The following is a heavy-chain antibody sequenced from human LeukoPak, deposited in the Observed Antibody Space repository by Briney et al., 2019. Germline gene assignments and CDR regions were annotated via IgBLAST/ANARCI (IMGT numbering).Heavy chain of an antibody. V-gene: IGHV3-30*03. J-gene: IGHJ4*02. Sequence: GGSLRLSCAASGFTFSSYGMHWVRQAPGKGLEWVAVISYDGSNKYYADSVKGRFTISRDNSKNTLYLQMNSLRAEDTAVYYCARSRDILTGCLDYWGQGTLVTVSS. D-gene: IGHD3-9*01. CDR3: ARSRDILTGCLDY. CDR1: GFTFSSYG. CDR2: ISYDGSNK.